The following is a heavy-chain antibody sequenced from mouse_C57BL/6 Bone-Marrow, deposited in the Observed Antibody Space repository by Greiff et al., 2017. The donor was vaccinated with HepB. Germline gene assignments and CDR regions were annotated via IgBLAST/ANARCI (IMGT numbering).Heavy chain of an antibody. V-gene: IGHV5-4*01. CDR1: GFTFSSYA. D-gene: IGHD2-3*01. Sequence: DVKLVESGGGLVKPGGSLKLSCAASGFTFSSYAMSWVRQTPEKRLEWVATISDGGSYTYYPDNVKGRFTISRDNAKNNLYLQMSHLKSEDTAMYYCARDIWLLRGDAMDYWGQGTSVTVSS. J-gene: IGHJ4*01. CDR3: ARDIWLLRGDAMDY. CDR2: ISDGGSYT.